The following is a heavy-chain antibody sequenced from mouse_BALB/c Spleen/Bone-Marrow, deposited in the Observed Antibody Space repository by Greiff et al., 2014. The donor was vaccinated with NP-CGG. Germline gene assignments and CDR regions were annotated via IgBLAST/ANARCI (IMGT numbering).Heavy chain of an antibody. CDR3: ASGVTTGWFVY. J-gene: IGHJ3*01. CDR1: GYIFTSYW. D-gene: IGHD2-2*01. Sequence: LVESGAELVGPGASVKLSCKTSGYIFTSYWIHWVKQRSGQGLEWIARIYPGSGSTYYNEKFEGKATLTADNSSSTAYMQLSSLKSEDSAVYFCASGVTTGWFVYWGQGTLVTVSA. CDR2: IYPGSGST. V-gene: IGHV1-76*01.